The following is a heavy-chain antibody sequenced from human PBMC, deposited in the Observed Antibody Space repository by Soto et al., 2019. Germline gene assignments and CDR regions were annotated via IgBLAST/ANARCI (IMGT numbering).Heavy chain of an antibody. CDR3: ARMGPNYYYYYMDV. Sequence: PGGSLILSCTASGFTFSSYCMHWVRQAPGKGLEWVAVISYDGSNKYYADSVKGRFTISRDNSKNTLYLQMNSLRAEDTAVYYCARMGPNYYYYYMDVWGKGTTVTVSS. CDR2: ISYDGSNK. J-gene: IGHJ6*03. V-gene: IGHV3-30*03. D-gene: IGHD1-26*01. CDR1: GFTFSSYC.